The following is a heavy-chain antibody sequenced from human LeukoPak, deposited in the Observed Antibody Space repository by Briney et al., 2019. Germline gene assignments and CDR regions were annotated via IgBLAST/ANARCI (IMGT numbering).Heavy chain of an antibody. CDR3: ARRLAERGRYYFDF. CDR1: GGSISTYY. Sequence: SETLSLTCTVSGGSISTYYWTWIRQPPGKGLEWIVYIYYSGSTNYNPSLQSRVTISLDTSRNQFSLSLRSVTAADTATYFCARRLAERGRYYFDFWGQGTLVTVSS. D-gene: IGHD6-13*01. CDR2: IYYSGST. J-gene: IGHJ4*02. V-gene: IGHV4-59*08.